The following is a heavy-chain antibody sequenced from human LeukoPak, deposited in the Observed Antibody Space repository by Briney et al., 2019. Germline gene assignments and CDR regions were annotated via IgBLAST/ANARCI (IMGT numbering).Heavy chain of an antibody. V-gene: IGHV1-2*02. CDR2: INPNSGGT. D-gene: IGHD4-17*01. CDR3: ARDDYGDSVGGAFDI. J-gene: IGHJ3*02. Sequence: ASVKVSCKASGYTFTGYYMHGVRQAPGQGLEWMGWINPNSGGTNYAQKFQGRVTMTRDTSISTAYMELSRLRSGDTAVYYCARDDYGDSVGGAFDIWGQGTMVTVSS. CDR1: GYTFTGYY.